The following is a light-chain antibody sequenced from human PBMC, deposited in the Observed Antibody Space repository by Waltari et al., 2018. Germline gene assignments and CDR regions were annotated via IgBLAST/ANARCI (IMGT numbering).Light chain of an antibody. J-gene: IGLJ2*01. CDR1: SRDVGGYNY. V-gene: IGLV2-14*03. CDR3: SSYTSSSTLDVV. Sequence: QSALTQPASVSGSPGQSITIPCTGTSRDVGGYNYLCWYHQHPGKAPKLMIYDVSNRPSGVSNRFSGSTSGNTASLTISGLQAEDEADYYCSSYTSSSTLDVVFGGGTKLTVL. CDR2: DVS.